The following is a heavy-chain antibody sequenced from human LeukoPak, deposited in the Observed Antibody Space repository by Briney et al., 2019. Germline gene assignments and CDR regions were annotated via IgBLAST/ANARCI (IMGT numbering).Heavy chain of an antibody. D-gene: IGHD3-10*01. CDR3: GRGRRGRMVRGGVWFDP. J-gene: IGHJ5*02. CDR1: GGSISSYY. Sequence: SETLSLTCTVSGGSISSYYWSWLRQPPGKGLEWIGNIYYSGSTNYTPPLKSRVTISVDTSKNQFSLKLSSVTAADTAVYYCGRGRRGRMVRGGVWFDPWGQGTLVTVSS. V-gene: IGHV4-59*01. CDR2: IYYSGST.